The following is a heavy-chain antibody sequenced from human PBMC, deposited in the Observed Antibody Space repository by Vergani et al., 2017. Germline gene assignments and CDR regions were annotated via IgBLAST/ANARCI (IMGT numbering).Heavy chain of an antibody. Sequence: QVQLVQSGAEVKKPGSSVKVSCKASGGTFSSYTISWVRQAPGQGLEWMGRIIPILGIANYAQKFQGRVTITADKSTSTAYMELSSLRSEDTAVYYCASSEYYDYVWGSYRFDYWGQGTLVTVSS. J-gene: IGHJ4*02. CDR2: IIPILGIA. D-gene: IGHD3-16*02. CDR1: GGTFSSYT. V-gene: IGHV1-69*02. CDR3: ASSEYYDYVWGSYRFDY.